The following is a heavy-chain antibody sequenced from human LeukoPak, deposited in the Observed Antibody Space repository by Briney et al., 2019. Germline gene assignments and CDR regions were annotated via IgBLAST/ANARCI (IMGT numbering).Heavy chain of an antibody. CDR1: GFTFSTYG. CDR3: ARDVFRVTLVRWDYMDV. D-gene: IGHD4-23*01. J-gene: IGHJ6*03. CDR2: IRYNGNDQ. V-gene: IGHV3-30*02. Sequence: GGSLRLSCAASGFTFSTYGMQWVRQAPGKGLEWVAFIRYNGNDQYYADSVKGRFTISRDNAKNSLYLQMNSLRAEDTAVYYCARDVFRVTLVRWDYMDVWGKGTTVTVSS.